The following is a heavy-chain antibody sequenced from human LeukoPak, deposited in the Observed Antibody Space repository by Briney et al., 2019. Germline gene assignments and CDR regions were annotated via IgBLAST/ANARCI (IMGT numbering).Heavy chain of an antibody. J-gene: IGHJ5*02. CDR3: ARPYWGPLNWFDP. V-gene: IGHV4-39*01. CDR2: IYYSGST. D-gene: IGHD7-27*01. CDR1: GGSISSSSYY. Sequence: PSETLSLTCTVSGGSISSSSYYWGWIRQPPGKGLEWIGSIYYSGSTYYNPSLKSRVTISVDTSKNQFSLKLSSVTAADTAVYYCARPYWGPLNWFDPWGQGTLVTVSS.